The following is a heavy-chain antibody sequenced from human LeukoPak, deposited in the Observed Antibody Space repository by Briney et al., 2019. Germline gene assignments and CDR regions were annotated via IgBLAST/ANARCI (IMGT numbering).Heavy chain of an antibody. V-gene: IGHV4-34*01. CDR3: ASGPGRGGY. J-gene: IGHJ4*02. Sequence: PSETLSLTCAVYGGSFSGYYWSWIRQPPGKGLEWIGEINHSGSTNYNPSLKSRVTISIDTSKNQFSLELSSVTAADTAVYYCASGPGRGGYWGQGTLVTVSS. D-gene: IGHD3-16*01. CDR1: GGSFSGYY. CDR2: INHSGST.